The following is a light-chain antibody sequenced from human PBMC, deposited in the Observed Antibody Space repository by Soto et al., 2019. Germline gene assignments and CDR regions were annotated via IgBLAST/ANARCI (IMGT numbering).Light chain of an antibody. Sequence: DIVMTQSPDSLAVSLGERATINCKSSQSVLYSSNNNNYLAWYQQKPGQPPNLLIYLASTRESGVPDRFSGSGSGTDFTLTISSLQAEDVAVYYCQQYYRTPHTFGQGTKLEIK. V-gene: IGKV4-1*01. CDR2: LAS. J-gene: IGKJ2*01. CDR1: QSVLYSSNNNNY. CDR3: QQYYRTPHT.